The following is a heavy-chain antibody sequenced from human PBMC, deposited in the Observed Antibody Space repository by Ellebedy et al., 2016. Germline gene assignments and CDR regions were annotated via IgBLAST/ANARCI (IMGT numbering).Heavy chain of an antibody. J-gene: IGHJ4*02. CDR1: GFSFGSYA. CDR2: ITKTGDTT. D-gene: IGHD3-9*01. Sequence: GESLKISCAASGFSFGSYAMSWVRQAPGKGLEWVSAITKTGDTTYYSDSVQGRFTISRDNSKTTLYLQMNSLRAEDTAIYYCAKDRIYDILTSYYAIDSWGQGTLVTVSS. V-gene: IGHV3-23*01. CDR3: AKDRIYDILTSYYAIDS.